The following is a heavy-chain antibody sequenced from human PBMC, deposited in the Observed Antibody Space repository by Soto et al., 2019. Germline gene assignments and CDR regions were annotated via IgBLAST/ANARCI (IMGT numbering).Heavy chain of an antibody. V-gene: IGHV1-18*01. Sequence: QVQLMQSGPEVKKPGASVKVSCKASGYPFTVFGXSWVRQAPGQGLEWMGWMSPYNGHTNYAQKLQGRVTMTPDTSTSTAYMELRSLRSDDTAVYYCARDPGGARGFDFWGQGTLVTVSS. J-gene: IGHJ5*01. CDR2: MSPYNGHT. CDR3: ARDPGGARGFDF. D-gene: IGHD3-10*01. CDR1: GYPFTVFG.